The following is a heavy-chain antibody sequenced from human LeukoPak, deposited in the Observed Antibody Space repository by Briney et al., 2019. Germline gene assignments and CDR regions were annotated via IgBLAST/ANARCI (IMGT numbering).Heavy chain of an antibody. Sequence: ASVKVSCKASGYTFTGYYMHWVRQAPGQGLEWMGWINPNSGGTNYAQKFQGRVTMTRDTSISTAYMELSRLRSDDTAVYYCAREQQLGLWNAFDIWGQGTMVTVSS. D-gene: IGHD6-13*01. V-gene: IGHV1-2*02. J-gene: IGHJ3*02. CDR1: GYTFTGYY. CDR3: AREQQLGLWNAFDI. CDR2: INPNSGGT.